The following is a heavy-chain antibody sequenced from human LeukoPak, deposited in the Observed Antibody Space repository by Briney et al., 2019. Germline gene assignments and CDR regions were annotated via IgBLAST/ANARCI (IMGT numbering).Heavy chain of an antibody. V-gene: IGHV3-23*01. CDR3: AKGSAFFWYFDL. D-gene: IGHD2-15*01. Sequence: GGSLRLSCGASSFTFSSYVMSWVRQAPGKGLEWVSTVSTTGGSTYYADSVKGWFTISRDNSKDTLYLQMNSLRAEDTAVYYCAKGSAFFWYFDLWGRGTLVTVSS. CDR2: VSTTGGST. J-gene: IGHJ2*01. CDR1: SFTFSSYV.